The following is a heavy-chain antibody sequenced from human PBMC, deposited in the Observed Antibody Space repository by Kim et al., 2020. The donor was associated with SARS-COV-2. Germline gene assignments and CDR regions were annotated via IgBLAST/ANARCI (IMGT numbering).Heavy chain of an antibody. CDR1: GFTFSGSA. J-gene: IGHJ6*03. Sequence: GGSLRLSCAASGFTFSGSAMHWVRQASGKGLEWVGRIRSKANSYATAYAASVKGRFTISRDDSKNTAYLQMNSLKTEDTAVYYCTRPTPRGYSGYDTYYYYYMYVWGKGTTVTVSS. CDR2: IRSKANSYAT. D-gene: IGHD5-12*01. CDR3: TRPTPRGYSGYDTYYYYYMYV. V-gene: IGHV3-73*01.